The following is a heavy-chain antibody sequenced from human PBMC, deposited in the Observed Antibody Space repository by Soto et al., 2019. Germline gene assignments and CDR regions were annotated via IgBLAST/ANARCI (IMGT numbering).Heavy chain of an antibody. V-gene: IGHV3-48*02. Sequence: GGSLRLSCAASGFTFSSYSMNWVRQAPGKGLEWVSYISSSSSTIYYADSVKGRFTIFRDNAKNSLYLQMNSLRDEDTAVYYCARATSVVVVAATPLVNWGQGTLVTVSS. D-gene: IGHD2-15*01. J-gene: IGHJ4*02. CDR2: ISSSSSTI. CDR3: ARATSVVVVAATPLVN. CDR1: GFTFSSYS.